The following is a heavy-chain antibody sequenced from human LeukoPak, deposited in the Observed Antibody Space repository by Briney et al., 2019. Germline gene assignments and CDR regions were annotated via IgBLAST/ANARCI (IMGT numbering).Heavy chain of an antibody. CDR3: ANFGSGTPRPNYYGMDV. D-gene: IGHD3-3*01. Sequence: GGSLRLSCEASGFTFSSYGMHWVRQAPGKGLEWVAVISYDGSNKYYADSVKGRFTISRDNSKNTLYLQMNSLRAEDTAVYYCANFGSGTPRPNYYGMDVWGQGTTVTVSS. V-gene: IGHV3-30*18. CDR2: ISYDGSNK. J-gene: IGHJ6*02. CDR1: GFTFSSYG.